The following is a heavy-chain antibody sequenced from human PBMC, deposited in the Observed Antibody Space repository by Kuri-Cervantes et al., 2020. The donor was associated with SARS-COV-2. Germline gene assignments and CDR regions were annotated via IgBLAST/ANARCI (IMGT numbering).Heavy chain of an antibody. V-gene: IGHV1-69*06. D-gene: IGHD4-17*01. CDR1: GGTFSSYA. CDR2: IIPIVGTA. Sequence: SVKVSCKASGGTFSSYAISWVRQAPGQGLEWVGGIIPIVGTANYAQKFQGRVTITADKSTRTTYMELSSLRSEDTAVYYCARESNYGDAPRLGYWGQGTLVTVSS. J-gene: IGHJ4*02. CDR3: ARESNYGDAPRLGY.